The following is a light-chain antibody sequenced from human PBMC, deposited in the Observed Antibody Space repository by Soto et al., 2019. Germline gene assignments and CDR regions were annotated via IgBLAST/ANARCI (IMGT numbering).Light chain of an antibody. V-gene: IGKV1-33*01. CDR2: DAS. CDR1: QDISNY. Sequence: DIQMTQSPYSLSASVGDRVTITCQASQDISNYLNWYQQKPGKAPKLLIYDASNLETGVPSRFSGSGSVTDFTFTSSSLQPEDIATYYCQQYDNLYTFVHGTKLEIK. J-gene: IGKJ2*01. CDR3: QQYDNLYT.